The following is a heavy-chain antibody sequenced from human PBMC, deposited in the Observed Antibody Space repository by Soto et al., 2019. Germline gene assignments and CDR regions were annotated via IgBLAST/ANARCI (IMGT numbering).Heavy chain of an antibody. CDR1: VFTFSDYA. V-gene: IGHV3-30*18. Sequence: VQLVESGGGVVQPGRSLRLSCAASVFTFSDYAMHWVRQAPGKGLEWVAVVSHDGRNTHYADSVKGRFTISRDSSKNTVSLEMTSLRAEDTADYYCAKGGRQWLVTSDFNYWGQGALVTVSS. D-gene: IGHD6-19*01. J-gene: IGHJ4*02. CDR2: VSHDGRNT. CDR3: AKGGRQWLVTSDFNY.